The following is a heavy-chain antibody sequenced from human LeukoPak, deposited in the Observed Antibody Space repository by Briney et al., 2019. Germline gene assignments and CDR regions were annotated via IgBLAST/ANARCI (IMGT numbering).Heavy chain of an antibody. CDR2: INHSGST. D-gene: IGHD6-19*01. CDR3: VTGQWLVPVSY. CDR1: GGSFSGYY. V-gene: IGHV4-34*01. Sequence: SETLSLTCAVYGGSFSGYYWSWIRQPPGKGLEWIGEINHSGSTNYNPSLKSRVTIPEDTSKNQFSLKLNSVTAADTAVYYCVTGQWLVPVSYWGQGTVVTVSS. J-gene: IGHJ4*02.